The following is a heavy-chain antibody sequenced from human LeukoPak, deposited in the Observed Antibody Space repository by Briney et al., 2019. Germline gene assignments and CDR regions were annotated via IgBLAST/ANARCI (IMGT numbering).Heavy chain of an antibody. Sequence: GGSLRLSCAASGFTFITYGMHWVRQAPGKGLEWVSGISGSGGSTHYADSVKGRITISRDNSKNTLYLQMNSLRAEDTAVYYCAKDSTTGYSSTWYYFDYWGQGTLVTVSS. J-gene: IGHJ4*02. V-gene: IGHV3-23*01. CDR2: ISGSGGST. CDR3: AKDSTTGYSSTWYYFDY. D-gene: IGHD6-13*01. CDR1: GFTFITYG.